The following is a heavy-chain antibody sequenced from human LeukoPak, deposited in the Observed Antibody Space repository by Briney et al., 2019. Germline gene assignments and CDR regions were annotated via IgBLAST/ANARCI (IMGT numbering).Heavy chain of an antibody. V-gene: IGHV4-59*01. Sequence: PSETLSLTCTVSGGXISSYYWSWIRQPPGKGLEWIGYIYYSGSTNYNPSLKSRVTISVDTSKNQFSLKLSSVTAADTAVYYCARRRGYNWNVGGFDPWGQGTLVTVSS. CDR3: ARRRGYNWNVGGFDP. D-gene: IGHD1-20*01. CDR1: GGXISSYY. J-gene: IGHJ5*02. CDR2: IYYSGST.